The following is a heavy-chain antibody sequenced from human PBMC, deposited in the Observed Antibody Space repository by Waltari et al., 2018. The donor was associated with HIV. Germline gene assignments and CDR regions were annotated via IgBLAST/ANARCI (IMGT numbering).Heavy chain of an antibody. CDR2: MNTNSANT. D-gene: IGHD5-18*01. CDR1: GYTFTSYD. J-gene: IGHJ3*02. CDR3: ASDRNSRGAFEI. Sequence: QVQLVQSGAEVKKPGASVKVSCKASGYTFTSYDINWVRQATGQGREWMGWMNTNSANTGDAKKFQCIVTMTRNTSISTVYMELSSLIAEDMSVYYCASDRNSRGAFEIWGQGTMVTVSS. V-gene: IGHV1-8*01.